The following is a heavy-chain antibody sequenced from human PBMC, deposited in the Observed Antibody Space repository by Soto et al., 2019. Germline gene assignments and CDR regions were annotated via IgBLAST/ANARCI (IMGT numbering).Heavy chain of an antibody. CDR1: GGSVSRGRYY. Sequence: SVTLSLPCTVSGGSVSRGRYYWSWIRQPPGKGLEWIGYISYSGSTKYHPSLKSRVTISVDTSNTQFSLKLTSMTEADPCAYYCGRSGSGRGLLGGRGTLLTVSS. CDR3: GRSGSGRGLL. D-gene: IGHD1-26*01. J-gene: IGHJ4*02. CDR2: ISYSGST. V-gene: IGHV4-61*01.